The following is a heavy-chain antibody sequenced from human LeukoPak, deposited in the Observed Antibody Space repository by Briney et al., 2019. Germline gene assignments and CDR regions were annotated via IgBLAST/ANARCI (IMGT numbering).Heavy chain of an antibody. J-gene: IGHJ4*02. CDR3: AREIPPGY. Sequence: SETLSLTCTVSGGSISSSSYYWAWLRQPPGKGLEWIGNIYFSGNTYYNPSLQSRVTMSVDTSKNQFSLKLNSVTAADTAVYYCAREIPPGYWGQGTLVTVSS. V-gene: IGHV4-39*07. CDR1: GGSISSSSYY. CDR2: IYFSGNT.